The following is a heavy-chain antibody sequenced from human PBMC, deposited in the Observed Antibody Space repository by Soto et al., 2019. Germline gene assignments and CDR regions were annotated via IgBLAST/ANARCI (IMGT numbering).Heavy chain of an antibody. CDR3: ARDYSSYGPFDY. CDR2: ISSSSSTI. Sequence: CLRLFCAASGFTFSSYSMNWVRQAPGKGLEWVSYISSSSSTIYYADSVKGRFTISRDNAKNSLCLQMNSLRAEYTAVYYCARDYSSYGPFDYWGQGTLVTVSS. V-gene: IGHV3-48*01. D-gene: IGHD5-18*01. CDR1: GFTFSSYS. J-gene: IGHJ4*02.